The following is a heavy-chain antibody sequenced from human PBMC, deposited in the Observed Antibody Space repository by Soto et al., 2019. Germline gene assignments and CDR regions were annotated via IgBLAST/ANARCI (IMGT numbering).Heavy chain of an antibody. V-gene: IGHV4-30-4*01. CDR2: IYYSRSD. CDR3: ARVVQFYDRSGYSFYYFDY. D-gene: IGHD3-22*01. CDR1: GDSINSADYY. J-gene: IGHJ4*02. Sequence: ASETLSLTCTVSGDSINSADYYWSWLRQPPGKSLEWIGYIYYSRSDYYNPSLGRRATITIDTSRNQFSLNLMSVTAADTAVYYCARVVQFYDRSGYSFYYFDYWGQGALVTVSS.